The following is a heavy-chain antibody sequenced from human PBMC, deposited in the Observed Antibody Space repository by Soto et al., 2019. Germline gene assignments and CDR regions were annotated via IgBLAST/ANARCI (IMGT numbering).Heavy chain of an antibody. J-gene: IGHJ6*02. Sequence: GGSLRLSCAASGFTFSNYAMSWVRQAPGKGLEWVSVISGSGGSTYYADSVKGRFTISRDNSKNTVYLQMNSLRAEDTAVYYCARDHRYCSGSSCRPYYHYYGMDVWCQTTTLTVSS. V-gene: IGHV3-23*01. CDR3: ARDHRYCSGSSCRPYYHYYGMDV. CDR2: ISGSGGST. D-gene: IGHD2-15*01. CDR1: GFTFSNYA.